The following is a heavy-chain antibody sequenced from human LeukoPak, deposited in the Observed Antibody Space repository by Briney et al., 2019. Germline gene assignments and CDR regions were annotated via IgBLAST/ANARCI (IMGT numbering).Heavy chain of an antibody. D-gene: IGHD1-26*01. CDR2: ISYDGSNK. Sequence: GRSLRLSCAASGFTFSSYAMHWVRQAPGKGLEWVAVISYDGSNKYCADSVKGRFTISRDNSKNTLYLQMNSLRAEDTAVYYCAKDSLPGWVVGELGFDYWGQGTLVTVSS. V-gene: IGHV3-30-3*01. J-gene: IGHJ4*02. CDR3: AKDSLPGWVVGELGFDY. CDR1: GFTFSSYA.